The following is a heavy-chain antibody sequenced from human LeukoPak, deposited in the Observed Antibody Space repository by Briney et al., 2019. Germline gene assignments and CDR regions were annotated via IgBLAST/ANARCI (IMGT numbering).Heavy chain of an antibody. CDR2: IIPILGIA. J-gene: IGHJ4*02. D-gene: IGHD6-13*01. CDR1: GGTFSSYA. Sequence: SVKVSCKASGGTFSSYAISWVRQAPGQGLEWMGRIIPILGIANYAQKFQGRVTITADKSTGTAYMELSSLRSEDTAVYYCASSIAAAGTGYFDYWGQGTLVTVSS. V-gene: IGHV1-69*04. CDR3: ASSIAAAGTGYFDY.